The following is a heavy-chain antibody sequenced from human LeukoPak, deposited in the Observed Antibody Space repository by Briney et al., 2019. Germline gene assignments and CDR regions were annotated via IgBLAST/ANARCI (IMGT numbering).Heavy chain of an antibody. CDR1: GYTFTGYY. CDR3: ARDRRVAAAGKKNWFDP. Sequence: ASVKVSCKASGYTFTGYYMHWVRQAPGQGLEWMGWINPNSGGTNYAQKFQGRVTMTRDTSISTAYMELSRLRSDDTAVYYCARDRRVAAAGKKNWFDPWGQGTLVTVSS. V-gene: IGHV1-2*02. J-gene: IGHJ5*02. CDR2: INPNSGGT. D-gene: IGHD6-13*01.